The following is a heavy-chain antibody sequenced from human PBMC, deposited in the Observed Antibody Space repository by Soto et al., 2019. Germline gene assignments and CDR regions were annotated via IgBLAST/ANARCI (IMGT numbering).Heavy chain of an antibody. CDR1: GGSISSYY. CDR2: ISYSGST. Sequence: PSETLSLTCTVSGGSISSYYWSWIRQPPGKGLEWIGYISYSGSTNYNPSLNSRVTISVDTSKNQFSLKLSSVTAADTAVYYCARRYGSRFDDWGQGTLVPVAS. J-gene: IGHJ4*02. D-gene: IGHD5-18*01. CDR3: ARRYGSRFDD. V-gene: IGHV4-59*08.